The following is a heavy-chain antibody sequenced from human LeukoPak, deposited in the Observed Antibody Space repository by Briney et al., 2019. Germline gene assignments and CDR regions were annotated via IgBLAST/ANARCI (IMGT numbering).Heavy chain of an antibody. J-gene: IGHJ5*02. Sequence: KASETLSLTCTVSGASISSSSFYWGWIRQPPGKGLEWIGSIFYSGTTYYNPSLRSRVTISVDTSKDQFSLNLSSVTATDTAMYYCARLITIFSTEFDPWGQGTLVTVSS. CDR1: GASISSSSFY. V-gene: IGHV4-39*01. CDR2: IFYSGTT. D-gene: IGHD3-3*01. CDR3: ARLITIFSTEFDP.